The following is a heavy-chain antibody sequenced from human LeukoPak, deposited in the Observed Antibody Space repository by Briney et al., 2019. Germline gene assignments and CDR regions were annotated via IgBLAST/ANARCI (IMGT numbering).Heavy chain of an antibody. CDR2: IYYSGST. Sequence: SETLSLTCTVSGGSISSSNYYWGWIRQPPGKGLEWIGSIYYSGSTYYNPSLKSRVTISVDTSKNQFSLKLSSVTAADTAVYYCARGFLEWLDNWFDPWGQGTLVTVSS. CDR1: GGSISSSNYY. J-gene: IGHJ5*02. D-gene: IGHD3-3*01. CDR3: ARGFLEWLDNWFDP. V-gene: IGHV4-39*07.